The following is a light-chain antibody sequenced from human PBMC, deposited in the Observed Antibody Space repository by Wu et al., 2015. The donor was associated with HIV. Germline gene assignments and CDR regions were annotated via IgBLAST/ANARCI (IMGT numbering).Light chain of an antibody. CDR3: QQLNSYPVT. CDR2: AAS. J-gene: IGKJ5*01. CDR1: GHWSLT. V-gene: IGKV1-9*01. Sequence: VGDRVTITLPGQSGHWSLTLAWYQQKPGKAPKLLIYAASTLRSEVPLRFSGSGSGTDFTLIISSLQPEDFATYYCQQLNSYPVTFGQGTRLEIK.